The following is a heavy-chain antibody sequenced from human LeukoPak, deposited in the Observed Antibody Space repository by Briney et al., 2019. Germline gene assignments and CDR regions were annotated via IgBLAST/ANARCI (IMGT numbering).Heavy chain of an antibody. CDR2: IYYSGST. CDR3: ARRCGSGGSCHSFDY. Sequence: PSETLSLTCTVSGGSIRSSNYYWGWIRQPPGKGLQWIGSIYYSGSTYYNPSLKSRVTISLDTSKNQFSLKLSSVTAADTAVYYCARRCGSGGSCHSFDYWGQGTLVTVSS. D-gene: IGHD2-15*01. J-gene: IGHJ4*02. V-gene: IGHV4-39*07. CDR1: GGSIRSSNYY.